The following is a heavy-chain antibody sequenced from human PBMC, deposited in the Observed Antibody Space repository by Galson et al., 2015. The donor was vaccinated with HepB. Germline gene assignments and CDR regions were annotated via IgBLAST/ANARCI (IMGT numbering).Heavy chain of an antibody. Sequence: SLRLSCAASGFTFSSYSMNWVRQAPGKGLEWVSYISSSITTIYYADSVKGRFTISRDNAKNSLYLQMNSLRDEDTAVYYCARDWLGQKWLRSRDAFDFWGQGTRVTFSS. CDR2: ISSSITTI. J-gene: IGHJ3*01. V-gene: IGHV3-48*02. CDR1: GFTFSSYS. D-gene: IGHD5-12*01. CDR3: ARDWLGQKWLRSRDAFDF.